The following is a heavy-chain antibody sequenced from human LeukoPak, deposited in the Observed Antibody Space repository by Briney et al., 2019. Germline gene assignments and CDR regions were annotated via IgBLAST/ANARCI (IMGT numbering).Heavy chain of an antibody. CDR3: AKDRGWELLLWDAFDI. CDR1: GFTFSSYG. Sequence: GGSLRLSCAASGFTFSSYGIHWVRQAPGKGLEWVAFKLYDGSNKYYADSVKGRFTISRDNSKNTLYLQMNSLRAEDTAVYYCAKDRGWELLLWDAFDIWGQGTMVTVSS. CDR2: KLYDGSNK. D-gene: IGHD1-26*01. J-gene: IGHJ3*02. V-gene: IGHV3-30*02.